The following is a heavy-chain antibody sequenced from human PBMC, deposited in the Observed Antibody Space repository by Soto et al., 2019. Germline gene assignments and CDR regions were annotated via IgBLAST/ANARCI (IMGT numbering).Heavy chain of an antibody. CDR1: GGTFSSYA. CDR3: ARGGVPSFLRPDY. V-gene: IGHV1-69*01. J-gene: IGHJ4*02. CDR2: ITPIFATA. Sequence: QVQLVQSGAEVKKPGASVKVSCKASGGTFSSYAISWVRQAPGQGLEWMGGITPIFATANYAQKFQGSVTIPADESTSTAYMELSSLRSEDTAVYYCARGGVPSFLRPDYWGQGTLVTVSS. D-gene: IGHD3-3*01.